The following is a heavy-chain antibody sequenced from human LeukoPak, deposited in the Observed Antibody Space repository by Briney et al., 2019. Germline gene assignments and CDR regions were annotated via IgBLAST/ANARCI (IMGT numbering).Heavy chain of an antibody. CDR2: IIPIFGTA. CDR1: GGTFSSYA. D-gene: IGHD3-10*01. J-gene: IGHJ4*02. Sequence: GASVRVSCKASGGTFSSYAISWVRQAPGQGLEWMGGIIPIFGTANYAQKFQGRVTITADKSTSTAYMELSSLRSEDTAVYYCARDGITMRILEYWGQGTLVTVSS. CDR3: ARDGITMRILEY. V-gene: IGHV1-69*06.